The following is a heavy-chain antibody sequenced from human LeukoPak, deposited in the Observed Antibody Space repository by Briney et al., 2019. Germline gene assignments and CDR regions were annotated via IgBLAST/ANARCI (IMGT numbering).Heavy chain of an antibody. Sequence: SETLSLTSTVSGGSIRDYYWSWLRQPAGKGLEWIGRMSTSGSTFYNPSLKSRVTMSVDTSKKQFSLRLNSVTAADTAVYYCARYSGFHVGYFDSWTQGNLVTVSS. CDR1: GGSIRDYY. V-gene: IGHV4-4*07. D-gene: IGHD3-22*01. J-gene: IGHJ4*02. CDR2: MSTSGST. CDR3: ARYSGFHVGYFDS.